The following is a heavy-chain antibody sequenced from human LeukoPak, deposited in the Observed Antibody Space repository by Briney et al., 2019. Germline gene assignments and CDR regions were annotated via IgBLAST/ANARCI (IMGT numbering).Heavy chain of an antibody. Sequence: GASVKVSCKASGGTFSSYAISWVRQAPGQGLEWMGRIIPILGIANYAQKFQGRVTITADKPTSTAYMELSSLRYEDTAVYYCARDHGSDNYYTDYWGQGTLVTVSS. CDR1: GGTFSSYA. CDR2: IIPILGIA. V-gene: IGHV1-69*04. J-gene: IGHJ4*02. CDR3: ARDHGSDNYYTDY. D-gene: IGHD2-21*02.